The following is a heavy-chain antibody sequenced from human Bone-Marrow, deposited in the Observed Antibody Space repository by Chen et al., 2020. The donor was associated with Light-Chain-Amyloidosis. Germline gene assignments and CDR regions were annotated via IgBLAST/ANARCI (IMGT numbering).Heavy chain of an antibody. D-gene: IGHD3-9*01. V-gene: IGHV3-23*04. Sequence: EVQLVESGGGLLQRGGSLRLSCAASGFAFSSYAMSWVRQAPGQGLAWVSTISGSGGSRYYGDSVKGRLTISRDNCKNALFRQVNRLRADDTAVYYCAKDISYDDILPGYPADAFDIWGQGTMVTVSS. CDR2: ISGSGGSR. CDR3: AKDISYDDILPGYPADAFDI. CDR1: GFAFSSYA. J-gene: IGHJ3*02.